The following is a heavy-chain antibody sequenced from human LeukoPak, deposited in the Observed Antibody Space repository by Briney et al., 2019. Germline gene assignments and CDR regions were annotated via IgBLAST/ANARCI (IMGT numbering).Heavy chain of an antibody. CDR3: ERDSFNAPWGQLGSYFDY. CDR1: GFTFSSYG. J-gene: IGHJ4*02. CDR2: IWYDGSNK. Sequence: GGSLRLSCAASGFTFSSYGMHWVRQAPGKGLEWVAVIWYDGSNKYYADSVKGRFTISRDNSKNTLYLQMNSLRAEATAVYYCERDSFNAPWGQLGSYFDYWGQGTLVTVSS. V-gene: IGHV3-33*01. D-gene: IGHD2/OR15-2a*01.